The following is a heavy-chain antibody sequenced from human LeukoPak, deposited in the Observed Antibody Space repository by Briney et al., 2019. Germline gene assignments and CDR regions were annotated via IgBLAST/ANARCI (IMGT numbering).Heavy chain of an antibody. CDR3: ARDGTITTVTRHPLGY. D-gene: IGHD4-17*01. CDR1: GYTFTSSG. Sequence: ASVKVSCKASGYTFTSSGISWVRQAPGQGLEWMGIINPSGGSTSYAQKFQGRVTMTRDTSTSTVYMELSSLRSEDTAVYYCARDGTITTVTRHPLGYWGQGTLVTVSS. V-gene: IGHV1-46*01. J-gene: IGHJ4*02. CDR2: INPSGGST.